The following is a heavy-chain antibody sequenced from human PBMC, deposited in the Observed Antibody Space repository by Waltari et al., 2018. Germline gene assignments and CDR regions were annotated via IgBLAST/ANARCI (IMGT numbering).Heavy chain of an antibody. V-gene: IGHV4-34*01. CDR2: INHSGST. CDR1: GGSFSGYY. J-gene: IGHJ6*03. D-gene: IGHD1-1*01. Sequence: QVQLQQWGAGLLKPSETLSLTCAVYGGSFSGYYWSWIRQPQGKGLEWIGEINHSGSTNYNPSLKSRVTISVDTSKNQFSLKLSSVTAADTAVYYCARGRYYCRDGYNCNYYYMDVWGKGTTVTVSS. CDR3: ARGRYYCRDGYNCNYYYMDV.